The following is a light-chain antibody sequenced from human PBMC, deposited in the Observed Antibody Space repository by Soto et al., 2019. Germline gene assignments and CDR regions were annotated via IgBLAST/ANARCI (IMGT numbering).Light chain of an antibody. CDR2: YDD. Sequence: QSVLTQPPSVSEAPGQRVTISCSGRTSNIGTNAVNWYQQLPGKAPKLLIYYDDLLPSRVSDRFSASKSGTSASLAISGLQSEDEADYYCATWDDGLNAVVFGGGTQLTVL. J-gene: IGLJ2*01. CDR1: TSNIGTNA. V-gene: IGLV1-36*01. CDR3: ATWDDGLNAVV.